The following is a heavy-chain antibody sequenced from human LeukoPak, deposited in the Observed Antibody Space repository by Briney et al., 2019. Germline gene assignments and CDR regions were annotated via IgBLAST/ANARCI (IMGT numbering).Heavy chain of an antibody. CDR3: AKFYTGRFLEGFDY. CDR1: EFDFRKYG. Sequence: GGSLRLSCAASEFDFRKYGMHWVRQAPGKGLEWVALISYDGSNKYYADSVKGRFTISRDNSKNTLFLQMNSLRTEDTAVYYCAKFYTGRFLEGFDYWGQGTLVTVSS. J-gene: IGHJ4*02. D-gene: IGHD3-3*01. CDR2: ISYDGSNK. V-gene: IGHV3-30*18.